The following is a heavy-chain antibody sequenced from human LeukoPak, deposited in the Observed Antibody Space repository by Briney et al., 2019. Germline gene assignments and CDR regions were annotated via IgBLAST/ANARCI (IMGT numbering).Heavy chain of an antibody. CDR2: INHSGST. J-gene: IGHJ5*02. CDR3: ARGLWFGELLFDP. V-gene: IGHV4-34*01. D-gene: IGHD3-10*01. Sequence: PSETLSLTCAVYGGSFSGYYWSWIRQPPGKGLEWIGEINHSGSTNYNPSLKSRVTISVDTSKNQFSLKLSSVTAAVTAVYYCARGLWFGELLFDPWGQGTLVTVSS. CDR1: GGSFSGYY.